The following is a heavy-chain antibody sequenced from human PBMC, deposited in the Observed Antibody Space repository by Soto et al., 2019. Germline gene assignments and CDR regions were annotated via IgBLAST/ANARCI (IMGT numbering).Heavy chain of an antibody. J-gene: IGHJ6*02. CDR1: AYSFTNSR. V-gene: IGHV5-51*01. Sequence: PGQSPKISCPGSAYSFTNSRIGWVRQMPGKGLEWMDYIYPGDSDTKYSPSFQGQVTISADKSISTVFLQWNSREGSDTAMYYCARRWRETSTILSPYYVDVWGQGTTVTGSS. D-gene: IGHD3-10*01. CDR2: IYPGDSDT. CDR3: ARRWRETSTILSPYYVDV.